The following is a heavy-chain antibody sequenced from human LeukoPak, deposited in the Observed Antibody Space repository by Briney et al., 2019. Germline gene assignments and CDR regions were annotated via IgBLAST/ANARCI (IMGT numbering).Heavy chain of an antibody. CDR1: GYTFTSYG. V-gene: IGHV1-18*01. Sequence: EASVKVSCKASGYTFTSYGISWVRQAPGQGLEWMGWISAYNGNTNYAQKLQGRVPMTTDTSTSTAYMELRSLRSDDTAVYYCARGSGCSGGSCYSHWFDPWGQGTLVTVSS. CDR2: ISAYNGNT. CDR3: ARGSGCSGGSCYSHWFDP. J-gene: IGHJ5*02. D-gene: IGHD2-15*01.